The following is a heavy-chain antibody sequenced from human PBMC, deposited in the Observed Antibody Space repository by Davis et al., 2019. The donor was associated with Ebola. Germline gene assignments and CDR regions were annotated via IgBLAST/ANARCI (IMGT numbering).Heavy chain of an antibody. D-gene: IGHD2-2*02. CDR3: SRDPRRLPI. Sequence: GESLKISCATSGFTFSDSYMSWLRQVPGRGLESLSYISPNSGDTNYADSVKGRFTISRDNAKNSLYLQMNGLRAEDTAVYYCSRDPRRLPIWGPGTLVTVSS. CDR2: ISPNSGDT. CDR1: GFTFSDSY. V-gene: IGHV3-11*06. J-gene: IGHJ4*02.